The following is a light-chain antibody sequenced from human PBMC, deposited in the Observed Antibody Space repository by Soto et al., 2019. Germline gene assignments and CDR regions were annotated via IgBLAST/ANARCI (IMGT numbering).Light chain of an antibody. CDR3: SSYRDTSTLL. CDR2: EVS. Sequence: QSVLTQPASVSGSRGQSITISCTGTRNDVAAYNFVSWYQQHPAKAPKLLIYEVSNRPSGVSNRFSGSKSGNTASLTISGLQPEDVGDYFCSSYRDTSTLLFGGGTQLTVL. V-gene: IGLV2-14*01. J-gene: IGLJ3*02. CDR1: RNDVAAYNF.